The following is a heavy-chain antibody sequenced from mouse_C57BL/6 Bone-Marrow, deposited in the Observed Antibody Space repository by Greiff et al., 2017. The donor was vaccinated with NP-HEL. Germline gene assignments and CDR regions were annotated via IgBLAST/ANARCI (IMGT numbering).Heavy chain of an antibody. J-gene: IGHJ1*03. CDR3: AREGYSPWYFDV. V-gene: IGHV1-69*01. CDR2: IDPSDSYT. Sequence: QVQLKQPGAELVMPGASVKLSCKASGYTFTSYWMHWVKQRPGQGLEWIGEIDPSDSYTNYNQKFKGKSTLTVDKSSSTAYMQLSSLTSEDSAVYYCAREGYSPWYFDVWGTGTTVTVSS. D-gene: IGHD2-12*01. CDR1: GYTFTSYW.